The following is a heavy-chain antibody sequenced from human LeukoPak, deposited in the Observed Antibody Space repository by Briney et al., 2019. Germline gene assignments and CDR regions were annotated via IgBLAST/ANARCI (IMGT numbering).Heavy chain of an antibody. CDR1: GYTFTGYY. J-gene: IGHJ4*02. Sequence: ASVKVSCKASGYTFTGYYMHWVRQAPGQGLEWMGWINPNSGGTNYAQKFQGRVTMTRDTSISTAYMELSRLRSDDTAVYYCARVSPVDYGSGSYLGFGYDYWGQGTLVTVSS. D-gene: IGHD3-10*01. CDR2: INPNSGGT. V-gene: IGHV1-2*02. CDR3: ARVSPVDYGSGSYLGFGYDY.